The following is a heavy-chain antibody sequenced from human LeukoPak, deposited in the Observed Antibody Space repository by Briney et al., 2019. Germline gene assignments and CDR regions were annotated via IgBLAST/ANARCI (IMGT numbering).Heavy chain of an antibody. D-gene: IGHD6-19*01. Sequence: PGGSLRLSCAASGFTFSSSWMSWGRQAPGKGLEWVANIKQDGSEKYYVDSVKGRFTVSRDNAKNSLYLQMSSLRAEDTAVYYCARTTAGPKGYFDYWGQGTLVTVSS. V-gene: IGHV3-7*01. J-gene: IGHJ4*02. CDR2: IKQDGSEK. CDR1: GFTFSSSW. CDR3: ARTTAGPKGYFDY.